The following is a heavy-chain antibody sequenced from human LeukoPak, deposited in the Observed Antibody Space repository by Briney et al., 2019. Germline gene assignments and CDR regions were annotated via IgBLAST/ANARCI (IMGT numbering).Heavy chain of an antibody. CDR3: ARSGSSLYYYTLDV. CDR2: INQDGSEK. J-gene: IGHJ6*02. Sequence: GGSLRLSCAASGFTFSNYWMSWVRQAPGKGLEWVANINQDGSEKSYVDSVEGRFTISRDNAKKSLYLHVNSLRAEDTAVYYCARSGSSLYYYTLDVWGQGTTVAVSS. CDR1: GFTFSNYW. D-gene: IGHD6-6*01. V-gene: IGHV3-7*02.